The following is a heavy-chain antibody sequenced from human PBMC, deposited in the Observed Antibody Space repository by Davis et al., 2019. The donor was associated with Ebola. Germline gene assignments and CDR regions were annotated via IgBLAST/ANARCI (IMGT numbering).Heavy chain of an antibody. CDR2: IKKDESEK. CDR1: GFTFNSYW. D-gene: IGHD2-2*01. CDR3: ARGFCSSTSCYGNWFDP. Sequence: GESLKISCAGSGFTFNSYWTSWVRQAPGKGLEWVANIKKDESEKYYVDSVKGRFTISRDNAKNSLYLQMSSLRAEDTAVYYCARGFCSSTSCYGNWFDPWGRGTLVTVSS. V-gene: IGHV3-7*01. J-gene: IGHJ5*02.